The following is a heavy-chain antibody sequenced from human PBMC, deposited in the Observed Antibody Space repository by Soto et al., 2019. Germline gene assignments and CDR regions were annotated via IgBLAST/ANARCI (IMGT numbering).Heavy chain of an antibody. CDR3: ARDSFATGSLDP. Sequence: EVQLVESGGGLVQPGGSLRLSRAASGFTFSSYWMTWVRQAPGKGLEWVANIKVDGSDKYYADSVKGRFTISRDNAKNSLYLQMNSLTAEDTAVYHCARDSFATGSLDPWGQGSLVTVSS. D-gene: IGHD1-1*01. J-gene: IGHJ5*02. V-gene: IGHV3-7*01. CDR2: IKVDGSDK. CDR1: GFTFSSYW.